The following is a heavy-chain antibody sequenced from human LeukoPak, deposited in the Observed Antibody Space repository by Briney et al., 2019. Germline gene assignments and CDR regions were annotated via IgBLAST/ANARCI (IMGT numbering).Heavy chain of an antibody. D-gene: IGHD6-13*01. V-gene: IGHV3-43D*03. Sequence: GGSLRLSCAASGFTFDDYAMHWVRQAPGKGLEWVSLISWDGGGTYYADSVKGRFTISRDNSKNSLYLQMNSLRAEDTALYYCAKPYSSSWYDSEYFQHWGQGTLVTVSS. CDR2: ISWDGGGT. J-gene: IGHJ1*01. CDR3: AKPYSSSWYDSEYFQH. CDR1: GFTFDDYA.